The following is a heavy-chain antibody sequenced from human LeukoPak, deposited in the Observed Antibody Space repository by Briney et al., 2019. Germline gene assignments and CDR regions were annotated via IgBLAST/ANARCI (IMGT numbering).Heavy chain of an antibody. D-gene: IGHD1-7*01. Sequence: ASVKVSCKASGYTFTGYYMHWVRQAPGQGLEWMGWINPNSGGTNYAQKLQGRVTMTRDTSISTAYMELSRLRSDDTAVYYCARDLGLELEYFQHWGQGTLVTVSS. V-gene: IGHV1-2*02. CDR3: ARDLGLELEYFQH. CDR2: INPNSGGT. J-gene: IGHJ1*01. CDR1: GYTFTGYY.